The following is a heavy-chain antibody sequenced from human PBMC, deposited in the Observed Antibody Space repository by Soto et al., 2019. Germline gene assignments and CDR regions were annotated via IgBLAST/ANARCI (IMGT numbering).Heavy chain of an antibody. CDR3: ARLHLNTFYDFWSGYRRNDYYYMAV. CDR1: GGTISSDT. D-gene: IGHD3-3*01. CDR2: IIRSIGIA. J-gene: IGHJ6*03. V-gene: IGHV1-69*02. Sequence: VKGYCKAAGGTISSDTNRWGLQDAGEGREGRGRIIRSIGIANYAQKFQGRVTITADKSTSTAYMELSSLRSEDTAVYYCARLHLNTFYDFWSGYRRNDYYYMAVWGKGTPVTVSS.